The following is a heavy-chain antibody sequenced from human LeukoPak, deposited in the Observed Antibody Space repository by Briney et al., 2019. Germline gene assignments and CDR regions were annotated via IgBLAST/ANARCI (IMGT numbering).Heavy chain of an antibody. V-gene: IGHV1-69*04. CDR3: ARDTGYCSSTSCLNWFDH. CDR2: IIPILGIA. CDR1: GGTFSSYT. J-gene: IGHJ5*02. Sequence: SVKVSCKASGGTFSSYTISWVRQAPGQGLEWMGRIIPILGIANYAQKFQGRVTITADKSTSTAYMELSSLRSEDTAVYYCARDTGYCSSTSCLNWFDHWGQGTLVTVSS. D-gene: IGHD2-2*01.